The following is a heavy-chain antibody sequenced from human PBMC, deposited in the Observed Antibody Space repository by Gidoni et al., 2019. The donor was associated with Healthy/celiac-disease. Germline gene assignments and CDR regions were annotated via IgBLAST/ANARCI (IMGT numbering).Heavy chain of an antibody. D-gene: IGHD6-6*01. Sequence: EVQLLESGGGLVPPGGSLRLSCAASGFTFSSYAMSGVRQAPGKGLEWVSAISGSGGSTYYADSVKGRFTISRDNSKNTLYLQMNSLRAEDTAVYYCAKEGVSSSGRGYYGMDVWGQGTTVTVSS. V-gene: IGHV3-23*01. CDR3: AKEGVSSSGRGYYGMDV. CDR2: ISGSGGST. CDR1: GFTFSSYA. J-gene: IGHJ6*02.